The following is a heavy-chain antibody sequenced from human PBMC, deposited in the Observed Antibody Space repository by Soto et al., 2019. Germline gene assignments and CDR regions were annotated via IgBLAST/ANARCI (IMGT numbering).Heavy chain of an antibody. CDR2: ISYDGRDK. Sequence: PGGSLRLSCAASGFTFSSYGMHWVRQAPGKGLEWVTVISYDGRDKYYADSVKGRFTISRDNSKNTLYLQMNSLRTEDTAVYFCAKDRDTYGSSYIFDYWGQGTLVTVSS. V-gene: IGHV3-30*18. J-gene: IGHJ4*02. CDR1: GFTFSSYG. CDR3: AKDRDTYGSSYIFDY. D-gene: IGHD5-18*01.